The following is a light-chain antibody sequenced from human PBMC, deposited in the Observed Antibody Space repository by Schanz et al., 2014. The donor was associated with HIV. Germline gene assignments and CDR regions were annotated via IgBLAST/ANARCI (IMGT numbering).Light chain of an antibody. CDR3: AAWDDSLSAWV. CDR2: DVN. CDR1: SSDVGGYDY. J-gene: IGLJ3*02. Sequence: QSALTQPASVSGSPGQSITISCTGISSDVGGYDYVSWYQQHPGKAPKLIIYDVNYRPSGSSNRFSGSKSGSTASLAISGLRSEDEGDYYCAAWDDSLSAWVFGGGTKLTVL. V-gene: IGLV2-14*01.